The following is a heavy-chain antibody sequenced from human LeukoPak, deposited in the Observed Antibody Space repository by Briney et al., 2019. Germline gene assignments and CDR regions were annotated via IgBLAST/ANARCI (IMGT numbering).Heavy chain of an antibody. Sequence: GGSLRLSCAASGFTFSSYGMHWVRQAPGKGLEWVAFIRYDGSNKYYADSVKGRFTISRDNSKNTLYLQMNSLRAEDTAVYYCAKDRGRGNSWSKGEKYQPTYFDYWGQGTLVTVSS. J-gene: IGHJ4*02. CDR1: GFTFSSYG. D-gene: IGHD6-13*01. CDR3: AKDRGRGNSWSKGEKYQPTYFDY. CDR2: IRYDGSNK. V-gene: IGHV3-30*02.